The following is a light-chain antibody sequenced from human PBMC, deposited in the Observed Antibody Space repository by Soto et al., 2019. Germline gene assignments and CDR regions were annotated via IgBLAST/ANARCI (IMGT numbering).Light chain of an antibody. V-gene: IGLV2-14*03. CDR2: YVS. CDR1: RHEVGGYNY. Sequence: QSVLTQPASVSGSPGPSITISCTGTRHEVGGYNYVSWYQHHPGKTPKTFNYYVSKPPPGISSSFFGPKSEKTALLTISWLQLEDEADYYCSSYTTSNTRQMVFGTGTKSPS. J-gene: IGLJ1*01. CDR3: SSYTTSNTRQMV.